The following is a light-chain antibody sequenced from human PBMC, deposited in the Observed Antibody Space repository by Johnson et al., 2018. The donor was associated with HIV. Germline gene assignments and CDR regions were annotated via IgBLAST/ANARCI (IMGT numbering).Light chain of an antibody. V-gene: IGLV1-51*01. CDR1: SSNIGNNY. Sequence: QSVLTQPPSVSAAPGQKVTISCSGSSSNIGNNYVSWYQQLPGTAPKLLIYDNNKRPSGIPDRFSGSKSGKSATLGITGLQTEDEAEYYCGTWDSSLSAYVVGTGTKVTVL. J-gene: IGLJ1*01. CDR3: GTWDSSLSAYV. CDR2: DNN.